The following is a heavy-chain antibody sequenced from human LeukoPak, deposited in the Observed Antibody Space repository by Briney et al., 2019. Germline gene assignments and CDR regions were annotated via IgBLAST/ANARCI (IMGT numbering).Heavy chain of an antibody. J-gene: IGHJ4*02. V-gene: IGHV4-61*02. CDR2: IYTSGST. Sequence: SXXLSLTCTVSGGSISSGSYYWSWNRQPAGKGLEWIGRIYTSGSTNYNPSLKSRVTVSVDTSKNQFSLKLSSVTAADTAVYYCARVLGYCSSTSCHTADYWGQGTLVTVSS. CDR1: GGSISSGSYY. D-gene: IGHD2-2*01. CDR3: ARVLGYCSSTSCHTADY.